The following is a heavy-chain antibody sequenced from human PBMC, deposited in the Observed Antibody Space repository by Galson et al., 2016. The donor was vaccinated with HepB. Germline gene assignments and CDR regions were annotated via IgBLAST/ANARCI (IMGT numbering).Heavy chain of an antibody. V-gene: IGHV3-23*01. CDR1: GFTFSNYA. CDR2: ISGSTGRT. D-gene: IGHD1-1*01. CDR3: AKESPKNAGGAFDI. J-gene: IGHJ3*02. Sequence: SLRLSCAASGFTFSNYAMSWVRQAPGKGLEWVSAISGSTGRTYYADSVKGHFTISRDNYKNTLYLRMTSLRAGDTALYYCAKESPKNAGGAFDIWGQGTMVTVSS.